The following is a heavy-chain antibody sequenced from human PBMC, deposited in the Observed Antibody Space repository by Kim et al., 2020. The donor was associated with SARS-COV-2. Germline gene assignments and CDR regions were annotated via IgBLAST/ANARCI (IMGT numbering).Heavy chain of an antibody. V-gene: IGHV6-1*01. CDR3: ARDAPGNSLFDY. J-gene: IGHJ4*02. CDR1: GDSVSSNSGV. CDR2: TYYRSKWYN. D-gene: IGHD5-18*01. Sequence: SQTLSLTCAISGDSVSSNSGVWNWIRQSPSRGLEWLGRTYYRSKWYNDYAVSVKSLIIINPDTSKNQFSLQLNSVTPEDTAVYFCARDAPGNSLFDYWGQGILVTVSS.